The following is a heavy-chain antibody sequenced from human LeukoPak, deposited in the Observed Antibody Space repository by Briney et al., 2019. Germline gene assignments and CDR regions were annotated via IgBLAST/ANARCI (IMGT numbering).Heavy chain of an antibody. D-gene: IGHD3-3*01. J-gene: IGHJ4*02. Sequence: GGSLRLSCAASGFTFSSYGMHWVRQAPGKGLEWVAVISYDGGNKYYADSVKGRFTISRDNYKNTLYLQMNSLRAEDTAVYYCAKGFLEWSLYFDYWGQGTLVTVSS. V-gene: IGHV3-30*18. CDR2: ISYDGGNK. CDR1: GFTFSSYG. CDR3: AKGFLEWSLYFDY.